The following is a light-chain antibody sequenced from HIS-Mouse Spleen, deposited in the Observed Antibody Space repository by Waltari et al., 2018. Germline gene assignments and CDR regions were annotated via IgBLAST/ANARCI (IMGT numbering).Light chain of an antibody. CDR2: EDS. CDR3: YSTDSSGNHRV. J-gene: IGLJ2*01. CDR1: ALPKKY. Sequence: SYELTQPPSVSVSPGQTARITCSGDALPKKYAYWYQQKSGQAPVLVIYEDSKRPSGIPGRFSGSSSGTMATWTSSGAQVEDEADYCCYSTDSSGNHRVFGGGTKLTVL. V-gene: IGLV3-10*01.